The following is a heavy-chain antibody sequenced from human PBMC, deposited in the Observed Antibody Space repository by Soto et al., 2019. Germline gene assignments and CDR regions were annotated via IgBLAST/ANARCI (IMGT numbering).Heavy chain of an antibody. CDR3: VTSDFTRSRSDY. J-gene: IGHJ4*02. CDR2: IYYIGST. Sequence: QVQLQESGPGLGKPSQTLSLTCTVSGVSISSGDYYWSWIRQPPGKGLEWIGYIYYIGSTYYNPYLKSRVTISVDTSKNQFSLKLSSVTAADTAVYYCVTSDFTRSRSDYWGQGTLVTVSS. V-gene: IGHV4-30-4*01. D-gene: IGHD2-15*01. CDR1: GVSISSGDYY.